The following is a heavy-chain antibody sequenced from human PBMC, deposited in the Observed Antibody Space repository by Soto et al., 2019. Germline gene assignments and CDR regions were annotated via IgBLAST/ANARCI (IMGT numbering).Heavy chain of an antibody. CDR3: ARGGNPDY. Sequence: PGGSLRLSCAASGVTFSNYWMHWVRQAPGKGLLWVSRIQSDGGSTDYADSVKGRFTISRDNAKSTVYLQMNSLRADDTAVYYCARGGNPDYWGRGTLVTSPQ. CDR1: GVTFSNYW. D-gene: IGHD4-4*01. V-gene: IGHV3-74*01. CDR2: IQSDGGST. J-gene: IGHJ4*02.